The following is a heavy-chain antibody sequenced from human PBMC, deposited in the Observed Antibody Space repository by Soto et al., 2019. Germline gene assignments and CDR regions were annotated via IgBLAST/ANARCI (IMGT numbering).Heavy chain of an antibody. CDR3: AKKSSGNSYFYFDY. CDR1: GFTFSTYA. Sequence: GGSLRLSCAASGFTFSTYAMSWVRQAPGKGLEWVSALTDSGGSTYYADTVKGRFTISRDNSKNTLYLQMNSLRAEDTAVYYCAKKSSGNSYFYFDYWGQGALVTVSS. D-gene: IGHD1-26*01. V-gene: IGHV3-23*01. J-gene: IGHJ4*02. CDR2: LTDSGGST.